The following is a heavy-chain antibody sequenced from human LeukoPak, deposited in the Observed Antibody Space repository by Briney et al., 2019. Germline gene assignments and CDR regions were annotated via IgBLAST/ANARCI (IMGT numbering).Heavy chain of an antibody. J-gene: IGHJ4*02. CDR3: ARDPGIVVVTPNDY. CDR2: ISYDGGNK. Sequence: TGGSLRLSCAASGFTFSSYAMHWVRQAPGKGLEWVAVISYDGGNKYYADFVKGRFTISRDNSKNTLYLQMNSLRAEDTAVYYCARDPGIVVVTPNDYWGQGTLVTVSS. CDR1: GFTFSSYA. D-gene: IGHD3-22*01. V-gene: IGHV3-30-3*01.